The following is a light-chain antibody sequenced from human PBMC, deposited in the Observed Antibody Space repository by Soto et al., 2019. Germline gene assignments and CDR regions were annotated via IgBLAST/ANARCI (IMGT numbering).Light chain of an antibody. V-gene: IGLV1-51*01. CDR3: GTWDSSLSAAV. Sequence: QSVLTQPPSVSAAPGQKVTISCSGSRSNIGNNYVSWYQQLPGTAPKLLVYDNNKRPSGIPDRFSGSKSCTSATLGITGLQTGDDADYYCGTWDSSLSAAVFGGGTQLTVL. CDR1: RSNIGNNY. J-gene: IGLJ7*01. CDR2: DNN.